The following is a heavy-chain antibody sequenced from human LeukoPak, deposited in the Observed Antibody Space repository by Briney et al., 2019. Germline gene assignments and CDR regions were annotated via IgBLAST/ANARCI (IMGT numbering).Heavy chain of an antibody. Sequence: ASEKVSCKASGYTFTSYYMHWVRQAPGQGLEWMGIINPSGGSTSYAQKFQGRVTMTRDMSTSTVYMELSSLRSEDTAVYYCARESGTNAFDIWGQGTMVTVSS. CDR3: ARESGTNAFDI. CDR2: INPSGGST. D-gene: IGHD1/OR15-1a*01. V-gene: IGHV1-46*01. J-gene: IGHJ3*02. CDR1: GYTFTSYY.